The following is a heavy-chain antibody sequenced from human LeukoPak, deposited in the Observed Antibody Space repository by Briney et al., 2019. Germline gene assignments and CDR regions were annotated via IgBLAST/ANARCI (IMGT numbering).Heavy chain of an antibody. Sequence: ASVKVSCKASGHTFTGYYMHWVRQAPGQGLEWMGWINPNSGGTNYAQKFQGRVTMTRDTSTSTVYMELSSLRSEDTAVYYCALEAPGSCYFDYWGQGTLVTVSS. D-gene: IGHD3-3*01. CDR1: GHTFTGYY. CDR2: INPNSGGT. CDR3: ALEAPGSCYFDY. J-gene: IGHJ4*02. V-gene: IGHV1-2*02.